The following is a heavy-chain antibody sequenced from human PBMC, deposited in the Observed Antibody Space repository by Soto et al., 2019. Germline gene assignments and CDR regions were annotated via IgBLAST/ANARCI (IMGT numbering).Heavy chain of an antibody. CDR1: GFTFSSYA. CDR3: AKKRHYHDSTRPDFDY. V-gene: IGHV3-23*01. CDR2: ISGSGGST. Sequence: PGGSLRLSCAASGFTFSSYAMSWVRQAPGKGLEWVSAISGSGGSTYYADSVKGRFTISRDNSKNTLYLQMNSLRAEDTAVYYCAKKRHYHDSTRPDFDYWGQGTLVTVSS. D-gene: IGHD3-22*01. J-gene: IGHJ4*02.